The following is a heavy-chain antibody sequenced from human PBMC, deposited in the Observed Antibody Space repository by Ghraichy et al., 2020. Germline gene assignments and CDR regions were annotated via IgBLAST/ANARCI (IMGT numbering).Heavy chain of an antibody. CDR1: GFTFSNSW. D-gene: IGHD6-6*01. CDR3: ARDRREYSSPMDV. J-gene: IGHJ6*02. V-gene: IGHV3-74*01. Sequence: GESLRLSCAASGFTFSNSWMHWVRQAPGKGLVWVSRINTDGSTTTYVDSVEGRFTISRDNAKNSLFLQMNSLSAEDTAIYFCARDRREYSSPMDVWGQGTTVTVSS. CDR2: INTDGSTT.